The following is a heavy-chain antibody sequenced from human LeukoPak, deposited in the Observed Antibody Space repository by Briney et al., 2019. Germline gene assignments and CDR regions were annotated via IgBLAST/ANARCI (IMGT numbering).Heavy chain of an antibody. CDR2: ISSSGSTI. CDR3: AREVRYCSSTSCYPYYYYYYMDV. CDR1: GFTFSSYA. Sequence: PGGSLRLSCAASGFTFSSYAMNWVRQAPGKGLEWVSYISSSGSTIYYADSVKGRFTISRDNAKNSLYLQMNSLRAEDTAVYYCAREVRYCSSTSCYPYYYYYYMDVWGKGTTVTVSS. V-gene: IGHV3-48*03. J-gene: IGHJ6*03. D-gene: IGHD2-2*01.